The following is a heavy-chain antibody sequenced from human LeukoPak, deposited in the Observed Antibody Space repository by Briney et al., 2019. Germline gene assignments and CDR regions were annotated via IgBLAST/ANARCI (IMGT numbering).Heavy chain of an antibody. J-gene: IGHJ4*02. CDR3: ARQTFPNDSSGYYLDY. CDR2: IYYSGST. D-gene: IGHD3-22*01. V-gene: IGHV4-39*01. Sequence: PSETLSLTCTVSGGSISSSSYYWGWIRQPPGKGLEWIGSIYYSGSTYYNPSLKSRVTISVDTSKNQFSLKLSSATAADTAVYYCARQTFPNDSSGYYLDYWGQGTLVTVSS. CDR1: GGSISSSSYY.